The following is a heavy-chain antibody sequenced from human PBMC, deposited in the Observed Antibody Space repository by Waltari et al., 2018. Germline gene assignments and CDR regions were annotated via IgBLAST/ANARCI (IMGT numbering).Heavy chain of an antibody. D-gene: IGHD3-16*01. Sequence: EVQLLESGGGLLQSGGSLRLSCAASGFAFNSYGMNWVRQAPGKGREWVSAISRSGGSTYYADSVKGRFTISRDNSANTLYLQMSSLRPEDTAMYYCAKTFGGSDDYWGQGTLVTVSS. CDR3: AKTFGGSDDY. V-gene: IGHV3-23*01. CDR2: ISRSGGST. CDR1: GFAFNSYG. J-gene: IGHJ4*02.